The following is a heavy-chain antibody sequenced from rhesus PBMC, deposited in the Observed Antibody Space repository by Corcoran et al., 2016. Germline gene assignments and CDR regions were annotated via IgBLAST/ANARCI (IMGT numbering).Heavy chain of an antibody. CDR2: MDANSAGT. D-gene: IGHD6-31*01. Sequence: QVKLQQWGEGLVKPAETLSLTCAVYGGSISGYHWSWIRQPPGKGLEWIGNMDANSAGTPATPSLKNRVTISKDTSKTQFSLKLGSGTAADPAVYYWAREGGWGSGWLGDSLDVWGRGVLVIVSS. CDR1: GGSISGYH. CDR3: AREGGWGSGWLGDSLDV. J-gene: IGHJ5-2*02. V-gene: IGHV4-73*01.